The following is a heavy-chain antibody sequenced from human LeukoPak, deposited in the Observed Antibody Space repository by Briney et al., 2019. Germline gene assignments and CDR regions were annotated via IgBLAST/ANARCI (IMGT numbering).Heavy chain of an antibody. CDR2: IKSKADGGTT. D-gene: IGHD6-6*01. V-gene: IGHV3-15*01. J-gene: IGHJ4*02. CDR1: GFTFSNAW. CDR3: TTVGHRFEYSSSLHDY. Sequence: PGGSLRLSCAASGFTFSNAWMSWVRQAPGKGLEWVGLIKSKADGGTTDYAAVVKGKFTISRDDSKNTLFVQMNSLKTEDTAVYYCTTVGHRFEYSSSLHDYWGQGTLVTVSS.